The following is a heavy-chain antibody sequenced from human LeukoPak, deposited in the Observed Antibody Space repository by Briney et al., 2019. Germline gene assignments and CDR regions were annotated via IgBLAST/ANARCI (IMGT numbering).Heavy chain of an antibody. V-gene: IGHV4-61*01. Sequence: SETLSLTCTVSGGSFSSGSYYWSWIRQPPGRGLEWIGYIYYSGSTNYNPSLKSRVTISVDTSKNQFSLKLSSVTAADTAVYYCARIEDYGGNSVNYWGQGTLVTASS. D-gene: IGHD4-23*01. CDR2: IYYSGST. J-gene: IGHJ4*02. CDR3: ARIEDYGGNSVNY. CDR1: GGSFSSGSYY.